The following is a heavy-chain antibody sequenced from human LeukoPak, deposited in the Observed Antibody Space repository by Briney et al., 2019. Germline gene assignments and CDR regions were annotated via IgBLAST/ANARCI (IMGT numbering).Heavy chain of an antibody. V-gene: IGHV3-53*01. Sequence: GGSLRLSCAASGFSFNNYGMSWVRQAPGKGLEWVSVIYSGGSTYYADSVKGRFTISRDNSKNTLYLQMNSLRAEDTAVYYCARVGSSGSSSYYYYYMDVWGKGTTVTISS. D-gene: IGHD3-10*01. CDR2: IYSGGST. CDR3: ARVGSSGSSSYYYYYMDV. CDR1: GFSFNNYG. J-gene: IGHJ6*03.